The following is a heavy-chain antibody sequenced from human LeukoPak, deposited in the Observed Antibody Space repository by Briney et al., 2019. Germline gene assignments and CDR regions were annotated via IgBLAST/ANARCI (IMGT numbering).Heavy chain of an antibody. D-gene: IGHD1-26*01. CDR2: IKPNSGDT. CDR3: ARGDEWDLAIDF. J-gene: IGHJ4*02. Sequence: ASVKVSCKPSGYPFSGHYINWVRHAPGQGLEWMGWIKPNSGDTNYAQKFQGRLSMTRDTTISTVYMELTSLTSDDTAVYYCARGDEWDLAIDFWGQGTLITVSS. CDR1: GYPFSGHY. V-gene: IGHV1-2*02.